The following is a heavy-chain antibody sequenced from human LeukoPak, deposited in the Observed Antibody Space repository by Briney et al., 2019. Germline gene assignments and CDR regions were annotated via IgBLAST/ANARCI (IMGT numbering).Heavy chain of an antibody. CDR1: GFTFCTAM. J-gene: IGHJ6*01. CDR2: LNTDGSST. CDR3: AGDGAFLRGAMDV. D-gene: IGHD4/OR15-4a*01. Sequence: GGSLRDSPTDSGFTFCTAMAYCVRQVPGKGLVWVSRLNTDGSSTSYADSVKGRFTISRDNAKNTLYLQMNSLRAEDTAVYYCAGDGAFLRGAMDVW. V-gene: IGHV3-74*01.